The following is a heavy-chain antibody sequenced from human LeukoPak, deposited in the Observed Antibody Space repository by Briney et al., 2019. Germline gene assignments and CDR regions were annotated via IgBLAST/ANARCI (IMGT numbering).Heavy chain of an antibody. D-gene: IGHD2-21*01. Sequence: GASVKVSCKASGYTFTSYAMNWVRQAPGQGLEWMGWINTNTGNPTYAQGFTGRFVFSLDTSVSTAYLQISSLKAEDTAVYYCARSIPLGWSEEGWFDPWGQGTLVTVSS. CDR1: GYTFTSYA. CDR3: ARSIPLGWSEEGWFDP. J-gene: IGHJ5*02. V-gene: IGHV7-4-1*02. CDR2: INTNTGNP.